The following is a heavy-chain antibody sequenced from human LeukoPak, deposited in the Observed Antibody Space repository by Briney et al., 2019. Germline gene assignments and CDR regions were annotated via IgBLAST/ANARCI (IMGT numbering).Heavy chain of an antibody. D-gene: IGHD2-8*01. Sequence: GGSLRLSCAASGFTFSSYGMHWVRQAPGKGLEWVAFIRYDGSNKYYADSVKGRFTISRDNSKNTLYLQMNSLRAEDTTVYYCAKYAMTTGTEFDYWGQGTLVTVSS. J-gene: IGHJ4*02. CDR1: GFTFSSYG. CDR3: AKYAMTTGTEFDY. V-gene: IGHV3-30*02. CDR2: IRYDGSNK.